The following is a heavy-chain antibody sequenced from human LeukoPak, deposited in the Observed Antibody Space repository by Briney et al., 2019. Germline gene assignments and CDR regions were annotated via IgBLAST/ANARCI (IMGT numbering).Heavy chain of an antibody. CDR1: GGSLSSYY. CDR2: IYYSGST. V-gene: IGHV4-59*12. Sequence: SETLSLTCTVSGGSLSSYYWSWIQQPPGKGLEWIGYIYYSGSTNYNPSLTSRVTISVDTSKNQFSLKLSSVTAADTAVYYCARVRAYGPIDYWGQGTLVTVSS. J-gene: IGHJ4*02. D-gene: IGHD4-17*01. CDR3: ARVRAYGPIDY.